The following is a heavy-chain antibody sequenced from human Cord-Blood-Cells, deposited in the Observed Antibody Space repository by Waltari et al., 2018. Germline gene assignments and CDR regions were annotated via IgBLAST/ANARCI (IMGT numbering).Heavy chain of an antibody. J-gene: IGHJ4*02. CDR1: GFTFSSSD. Sequence: QVQLVSSGGGVVEPGRSLRLSCGASGFTFSSSDMPWVRQAPGKGLEWVAVISYDGSNKYYADSVKGRFTISRDNSKNTLYLQMNSLRAEDTAVYYCARAAAAGFDYWGQGTLVTVSS. CDR2: ISYDGSNK. V-gene: IGHV3-30*04. CDR3: ARAAAAGFDY. D-gene: IGHD6-13*01.